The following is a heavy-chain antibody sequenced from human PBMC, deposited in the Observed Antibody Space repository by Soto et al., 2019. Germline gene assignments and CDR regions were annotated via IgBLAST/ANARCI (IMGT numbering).Heavy chain of an antibody. CDR3: ARASRCKSEYECFAWLDF. V-gene: IGHV4-4*07. Sequence: SETLSLTCTVSGDSIRSYYWAWIRQPAGKGLEWIGRIFPSGDSNYNPSLTSRVSMSLDTSKNQFSLTVSSVTAADTAVYYCARASRCKSEYECFAWLDFWGQGILVT. J-gene: IGHJ4*02. D-gene: IGHD6-6*01. CDR1: GDSIRSYY. CDR2: IFPSGDS.